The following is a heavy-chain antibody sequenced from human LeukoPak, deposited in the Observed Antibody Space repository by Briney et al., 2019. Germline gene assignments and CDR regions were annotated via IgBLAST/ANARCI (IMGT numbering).Heavy chain of an antibody. D-gene: IGHD2-2*03. CDR3: ASFNGYCSSTSCHQTLYYFDY. J-gene: IGHJ4*02. V-gene: IGHV4-59*12. Sequence: SETLSLTCTVSGGSISSYYWSWIRQPPGKGLEWIGYIYYSGSTNYNPSLKSRVTISVDTSKNQFSLKLSSVTAADTAVYYCASFNGYCSSTSCHQTLYYFDYWGQGTLVTVSS. CDR2: IYYSGST. CDR1: GGSISSYY.